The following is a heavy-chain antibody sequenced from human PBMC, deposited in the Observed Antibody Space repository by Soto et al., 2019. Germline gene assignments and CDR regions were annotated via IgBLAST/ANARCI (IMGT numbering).Heavy chain of an antibody. J-gene: IGHJ4*02. Sequence: PSETLSLTCAVSGDSISSSHWWNWVRQPPGKGLEWIGEVYHSGATNYNPSLKSRLTISLDTSKNQFSLNLNSVTAADTAIYSCARGANDFDYWGRGTLVTVSS. CDR2: VYHSGAT. CDR3: ARGANDFDY. V-gene: IGHV4-4*02. CDR1: GDSISSSHW.